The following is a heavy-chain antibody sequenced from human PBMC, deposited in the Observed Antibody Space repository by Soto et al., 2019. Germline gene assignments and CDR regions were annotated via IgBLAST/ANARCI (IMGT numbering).Heavy chain of an antibody. CDR3: EREEYYDSIGIESRYFAL. CDR1: GGTFSRYT. Sequence: QVQLVQSGPEVKKPGSSVKVSCKASGGTFSRYTINWVRQAPGQGLEWMGRIIPILDLANYAQKFQGRVTITAEKSRSTPYMDLSSLTSADTAVSYCEREEYYDSIGIESRYFALWGRGTLVTVSS. J-gene: IGHJ2*01. V-gene: IGHV1-69*02. D-gene: IGHD3-22*01. CDR2: IIPILDLA.